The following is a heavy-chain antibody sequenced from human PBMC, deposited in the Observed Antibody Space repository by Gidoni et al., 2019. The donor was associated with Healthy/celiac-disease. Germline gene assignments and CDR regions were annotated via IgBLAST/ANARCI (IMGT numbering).Heavy chain of an antibody. Sequence: QVQLQQWGAGLLKPSETLSLTCAVYGGSVRGYYWSWIRQPPGKGLEWIGEINHSGSTNSNPSLKSRVTISVAPSKNQFSLMLSSVTAADTAVYYCARRLRGRCSGGSCYSKRGAYWFDPWGQGTLVTVSS. J-gene: IGHJ5*02. D-gene: IGHD2-15*01. CDR1: GGSVRGYY. CDR3: ARRLRGRCSGGSCYSKRGAYWFDP. CDR2: INHSGST. V-gene: IGHV4-34*01.